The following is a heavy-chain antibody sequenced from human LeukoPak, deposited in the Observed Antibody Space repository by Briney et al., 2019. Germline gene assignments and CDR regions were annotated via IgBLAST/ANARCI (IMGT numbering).Heavy chain of an antibody. CDR3: AKFGSSGLQGY. CDR2: IRNDGSNK. CDR1: GFNFSSYG. D-gene: IGHD6-6*01. J-gene: IGHJ4*02. V-gene: IGHV3-30*02. Sequence: GGSLRLSCAASGFNFSSYGMHWVRQAPGKGLEWVAFIRNDGSNKRYADSVKGRFTISRDNSKNTLYLQMNSLKSEDTALYYCAKFGSSGLQGYWGQGTLVTVSS.